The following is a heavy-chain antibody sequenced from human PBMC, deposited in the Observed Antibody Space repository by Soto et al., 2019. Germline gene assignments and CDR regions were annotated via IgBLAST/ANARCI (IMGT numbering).Heavy chain of an antibody. Sequence: EVQLVESGGDLVQPGGSLRLSCVVSGLTFTNYWMHWVRQVPGKGLVWVSRIDNHGSGTSYADSVKGRFTISRDNAKNTLYLQMHSLRAEDTAVYYCGSVFEYWGQGALVTVSS. V-gene: IGHV3-74*01. CDR3: GSVFEY. CDR2: IDNHGSGT. J-gene: IGHJ4*02. CDR1: GLTFTNYW.